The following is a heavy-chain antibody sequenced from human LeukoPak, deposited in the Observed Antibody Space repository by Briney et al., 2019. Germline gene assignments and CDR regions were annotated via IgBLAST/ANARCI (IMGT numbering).Heavy chain of an antibody. CDR1: GFTFSSYS. J-gene: IGHJ2*01. CDR3: ARDPMIVGPKGNFDL. D-gene: IGHD3-22*01. V-gene: IGHV3-21*06. CDR2: ISSSSSYI. Sequence: GGSLRLSCAASGFTFSSYSMSWFRQAPGKGLEWVSSISSSSSYIYSADSLKGRFSISRDNAKNSLYLQMNSLRAEDTAVYYCARDPMIVGPKGNFDLWGRGTLVTVSS.